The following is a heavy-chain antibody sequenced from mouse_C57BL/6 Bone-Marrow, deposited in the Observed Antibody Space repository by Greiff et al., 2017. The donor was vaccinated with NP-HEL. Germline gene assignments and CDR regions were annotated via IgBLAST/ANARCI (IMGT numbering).Heavy chain of an antibody. Sequence: EVMLVESGGDLVKPGGSLKLSCAASGFTFSSYGMSWVRQTPDKRLEWVATISSGGSYTYYPDSVKGRFTLSRDNAKNTLYLQMSSLKSEDTAMYYCARWASSGSWAYWGQGTLVTVSA. V-gene: IGHV5-6*01. CDR1: GFTFSSYG. CDR3: ARWASSGSWAY. CDR2: ISSGGSYT. J-gene: IGHJ3*01. D-gene: IGHD3-2*02.